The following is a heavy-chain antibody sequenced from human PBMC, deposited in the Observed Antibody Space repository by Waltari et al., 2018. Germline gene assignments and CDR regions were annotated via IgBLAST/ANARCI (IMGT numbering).Heavy chain of an antibody. V-gene: IGHV3-30*03. CDR3: ARDGHLETDAFDV. Sequence: QVQLVESGGGVVQPGGSLKLSCAASGFSFTYDGMHWVRQAPGKGLVWVTCISNDGIKQFYADSVKGRFTVSRDISKNTLYLQMNSLRPEDTAVYYCARDGHLETDAFDVWGQGTRVTVSS. CDR1: GFSFTYDG. J-gene: IGHJ3*01. CDR2: ISNDGIKQ.